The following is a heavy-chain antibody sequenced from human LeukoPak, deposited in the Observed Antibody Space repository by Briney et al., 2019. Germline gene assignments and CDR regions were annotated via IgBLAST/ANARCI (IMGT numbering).Heavy chain of an antibody. CDR2: IKQDGSEK. CDR1: GFTFSSYW. V-gene: IGHV3-7*01. J-gene: IGHJ3*02. Sequence: GGSLRLSCAAPGFTFSSYWMSWVRQAPGKGLEWVANIKQDGSEKYYVDSVKGRFTISRDNAKNSLYLQMDSLRAEDTAVYYCARGGSSRRITIFGVVSNAFDIWGQGTMVTVSS. CDR3: ARGGSSRRITIFGVVSNAFDI. D-gene: IGHD3-3*01.